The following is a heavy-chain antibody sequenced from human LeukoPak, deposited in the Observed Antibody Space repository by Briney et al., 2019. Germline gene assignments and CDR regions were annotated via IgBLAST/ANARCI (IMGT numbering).Heavy chain of an antibody. D-gene: IGHD3-3*01. CDR2: ISAYYGNT. V-gene: IGHV1-18*01. CDR3: ARNFRVLNWFDP. CDR1: GYTFTSYG. J-gene: IGHJ5*02. Sequence: ASVKVSCKASGYTFTSYGISWVRQAPGQGLEWMGWISAYYGNTNYAQKLQGRVTMTTDTSTSTAYMELRSLRSDDTAVYYCARNFRVLNWFDPWGQGTLVTVSS.